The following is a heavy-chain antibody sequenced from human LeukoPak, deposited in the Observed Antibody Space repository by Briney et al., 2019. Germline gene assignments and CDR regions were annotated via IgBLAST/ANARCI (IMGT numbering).Heavy chain of an antibody. V-gene: IGHV3-21*01. CDR1: GFTFSSYS. CDR3: ASFDSSGWHYFDY. J-gene: IGHJ4*02. CDR2: ISSRSGYI. D-gene: IGHD6-19*01. Sequence: SGGSLRLSCAASGFTFSSYSMSWVRQAPGKGLEWVSSISSRSGYIYYGDSVKGRFTISRDNAKNSLYLQMNTLRAEDTAVYYCASFDSSGWHYFDYGGQGTLVTVSA.